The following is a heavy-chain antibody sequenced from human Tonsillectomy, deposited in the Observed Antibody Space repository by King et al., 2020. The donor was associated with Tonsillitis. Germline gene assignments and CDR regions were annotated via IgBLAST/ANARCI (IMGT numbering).Heavy chain of an antibody. D-gene: IGHD2-2*01. CDR1: GGSINSHY. V-gene: IGHV4-59*11. J-gene: IGHJ4*02. CDR3: AREYCNSTSCYSFDY. CDR2: IYYTGNT. Sequence: QLQESGPGLVKPSETLSLTCTVSGGSINSHYWSWIRQPPGKGLEWIVYIYYTGNTKYNPSLKSRITISLDTSKSQFSLRLSSVTVADTALYYCAREYCNSTSCYSFDYWGQGTLVTVSS.